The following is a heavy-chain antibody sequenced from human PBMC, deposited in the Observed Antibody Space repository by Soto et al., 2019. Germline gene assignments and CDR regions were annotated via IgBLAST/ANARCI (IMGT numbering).Heavy chain of an antibody. J-gene: IGHJ6*02. V-gene: IGHV4-59*01. Sequence: SAILSLTCTVSGGSISSYYWSWIRQPPGKGLEWIGYIYYSGSTNYNPSLKSRVTISVDTSKNQFSLKLSSVTAADTAVYYCARAIAVAGSYYYYYGMDVWGQGTTVTVSS. CDR3: ARAIAVAGSYYYYYGMDV. D-gene: IGHD6-19*01. CDR2: IYYSGST. CDR1: GGSISSYY.